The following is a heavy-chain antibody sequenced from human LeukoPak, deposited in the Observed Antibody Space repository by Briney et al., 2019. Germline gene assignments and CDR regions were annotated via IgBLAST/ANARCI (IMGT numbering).Heavy chain of an antibody. V-gene: IGHV4-59*01. J-gene: IGHJ4*02. CDR2: LYNSGTT. CDR3: ATRGVKTTRFDY. D-gene: IGHD1-1*01. CDR1: GGSINTYY. Sequence: SETLSLTCTVSGGSINTYYWSWIRPPPGKGLEWIGYLYNSGTTHYNPSLKSRVSISGDTSKNQFSLKLNSMTAADTAVYYCATRGVKTTRFDYWGQGILVTVSS.